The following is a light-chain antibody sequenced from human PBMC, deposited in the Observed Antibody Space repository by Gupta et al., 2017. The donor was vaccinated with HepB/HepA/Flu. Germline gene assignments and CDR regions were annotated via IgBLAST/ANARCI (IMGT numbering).Light chain of an antibody. J-gene: IGLJ2*01. CDR3: CSYAGSSTVV. V-gene: IGLV2-23*02. CDR1: SSAVGSYNL. CDR2: EVS. Sequence: QSALTQPASVSGPPGPSITISCPGTSSAVGSYNLVSWYQQHPGKAPKLMIYEVSKRPAGVASRFSGSKAGNTASLTISGLPAEDAADYYCCSYAGSSTVVFGGGTKLTVL.